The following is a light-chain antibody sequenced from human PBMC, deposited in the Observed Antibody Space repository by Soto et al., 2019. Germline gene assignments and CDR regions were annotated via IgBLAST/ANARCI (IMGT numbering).Light chain of an antibody. J-gene: IGLJ3*02. V-gene: IGLV1-51*01. CDR3: GTGDSSPSAV. CDR1: SSNIGKNY. Sequence: QSVLTQPPSVSAAPGQTVTISCSGSSSNIGKNYVSWYQQFPGTAPKLLIYDNSQRPSGIPDRFSGSKSGTSATLAIAGLQTGDEADYYCGTGDSSPSAVFGGGTKLTVL. CDR2: DNS.